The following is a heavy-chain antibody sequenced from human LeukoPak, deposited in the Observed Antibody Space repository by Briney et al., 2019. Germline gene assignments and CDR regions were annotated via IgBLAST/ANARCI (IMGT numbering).Heavy chain of an antibody. CDR2: ISGSGGST. CDR1: GFTFSSYA. CDR3: AKWFFPGITMVRGVPGGYDY. D-gene: IGHD3-10*01. J-gene: IGHJ4*02. Sequence: PGGSLRLSCAASGFTFSSYAMSWVRQAPGKGLGWVSAISGSGGSTYYADSVKGRFTISRDNSKNTLYLQMNSLRAEDTAVYYCAKWFFPGITMVRGVPGGYDYWGQGTLVTVSS. V-gene: IGHV3-23*01.